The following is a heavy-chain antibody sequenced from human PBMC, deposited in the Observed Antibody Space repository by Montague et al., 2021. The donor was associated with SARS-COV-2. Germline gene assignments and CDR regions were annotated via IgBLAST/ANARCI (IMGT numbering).Heavy chain of an antibody. CDR2: IFGSGAGT. V-gene: IGHV3-23*01. D-gene: IGHD6-25*01. Sequence: SLRLSCAASGFAFNNFAMTWVRQPPGKGLEWVSSIFGSGAGTYYADSVKGRFTISRDNSRNTLYLQMNSLRAEDMAKYYCAKQPGAGAIVYWYFDLWGRGTVVSVSS. J-gene: IGHJ2*01. CDR1: GFAFNNFA. CDR3: AKQPGAGAIVYWYFDL.